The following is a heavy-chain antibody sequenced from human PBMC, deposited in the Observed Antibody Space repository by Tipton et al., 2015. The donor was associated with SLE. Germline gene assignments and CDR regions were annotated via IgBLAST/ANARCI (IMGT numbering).Heavy chain of an antibody. CDR3: ARLGSRTYLTLDGFYLDY. Sequence: SLRLSCAASGLTFSGYCMQWVRQAPGKGLVWVSRINSDGSSTSYADSVKGRFTISRDNAKDTLYLQMNSLRAEDTAVYYCARLGSRTYLTLDGFYLDYWGQGILVTVSS. CDR1: GLTFSGYC. D-gene: IGHD2-2*01. J-gene: IGHJ4*02. V-gene: IGHV3-74*01. CDR2: INSDGSST.